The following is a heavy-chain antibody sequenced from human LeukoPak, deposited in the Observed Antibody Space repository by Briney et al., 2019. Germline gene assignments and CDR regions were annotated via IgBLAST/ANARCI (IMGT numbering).Heavy chain of an antibody. Sequence: PGGSLRLSCAASGFTFSSYGMHWVRQAPGKGLEWVAVISYDGSNKYYADSVKGRFTISRDNSKNTLYLQMNNLRAEDTAVYYCAKVEPERLVRGGGDYWGQGTLVTVSS. V-gene: IGHV3-30*18. CDR2: ISYDGSNK. CDR3: AKVEPERLVRGGGDY. CDR1: GFTFSSYG. D-gene: IGHD6-19*01. J-gene: IGHJ4*02.